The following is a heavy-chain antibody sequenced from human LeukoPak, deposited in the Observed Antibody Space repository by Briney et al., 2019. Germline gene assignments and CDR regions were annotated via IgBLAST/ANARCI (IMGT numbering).Heavy chain of an antibody. CDR3: AKDTDSSGWFGRFDY. Sequence: PGGSLRLSCAASGFTFSSYAMHWVRQAPGKGLEWVAVISYDGSNKYYADSVKGRFTISRDNSKNTLYLQMNSLRAEDTAVYYCAKDTDSSGWFGRFDYWGQGTLVTVSS. CDR2: ISYDGSNK. J-gene: IGHJ4*02. D-gene: IGHD6-19*01. V-gene: IGHV3-30*04. CDR1: GFTFSSYA.